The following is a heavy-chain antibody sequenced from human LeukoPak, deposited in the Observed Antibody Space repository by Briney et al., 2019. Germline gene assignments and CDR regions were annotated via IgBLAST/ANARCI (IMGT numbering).Heavy chain of an antibody. V-gene: IGHV1-2*02. CDR1: GYNFRAYY. CDR2: SRPITGDT. J-gene: IGHJ5*02. CDR3: GRGVQSFDP. Sequence: GASVMVSCKASGYNFRAYYIHWVRQAPGQGLEWLGYSRPITGDTNYAQKFQDRVTFSMDTSTATAYMELRSLRSDDTAFYYCGRGVQSFDPWGQGTLVTVSS.